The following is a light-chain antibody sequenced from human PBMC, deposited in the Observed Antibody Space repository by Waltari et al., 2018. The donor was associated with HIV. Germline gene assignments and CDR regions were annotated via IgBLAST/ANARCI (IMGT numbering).Light chain of an antibody. CDR1: QSLVHTNGYTS. V-gene: IGKV2-28*01. J-gene: IGKJ2*01. CDR2: LAS. CDR3: MQALQSPNT. Sequence: DILLTQSPLSLPVTPGEPASISCRSSQSLVHTNGYTSLDWYLQKPGQSPQLLISLASTRASGVPDRFSGSGSGTDFTLKISRVEAEDVGVYYCMQALQSPNTFGQGTKVEIK.